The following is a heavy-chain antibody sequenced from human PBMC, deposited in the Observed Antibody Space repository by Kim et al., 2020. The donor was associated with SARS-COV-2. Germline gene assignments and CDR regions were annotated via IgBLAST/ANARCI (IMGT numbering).Heavy chain of an antibody. V-gene: IGHV7-4-1*02. D-gene: IGHD3-22*01. J-gene: IGHJ4*02. Sequence: ASVKVSCKASGYTFTNYAINWVRQAPGHGLEWMGWINTNTGNPTYAQGFTGRFVFSLDISVSKAYLRISSLKAEDTALYYCARDEYDSSGRPFVGHWGQGTLVTVSS. CDR3: ARDEYDSSGRPFVGH. CDR2: INTNTGNP. CDR1: GYTFTNYA.